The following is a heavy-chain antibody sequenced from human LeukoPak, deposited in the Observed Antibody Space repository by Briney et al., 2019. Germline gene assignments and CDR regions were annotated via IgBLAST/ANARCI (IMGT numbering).Heavy chain of an antibody. J-gene: IGHJ4*02. CDR1: GFTFDDYA. V-gene: IGHV3-9*01. CDR3: AKATYYYDSSNLFDY. CDR2: ISWNSGSI. Sequence: GGSLRLSCAASGFTFDDYAIHWVRQAPGKGLEWVSGISWNSGSIGYADSVKGRFTISRDNAKNSLYLQMNSLRAEDTALYYCAKATYYYDSSNLFDYWGQGTLVTVSS. D-gene: IGHD3-22*01.